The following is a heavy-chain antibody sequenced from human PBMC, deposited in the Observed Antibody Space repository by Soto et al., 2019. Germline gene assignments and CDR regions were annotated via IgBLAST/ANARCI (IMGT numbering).Heavy chain of an antibody. J-gene: IGHJ6*02. CDR2: ISSSGSTI. V-gene: IGHV3-11*01. CDR1: GFTFSDYY. D-gene: IGHD3-22*01. Sequence: QVQLVESGGGLVKPGGSLRLSCAASGFTFSDYYMSWIRQAPGKGLEWVSYISSSGSTIYYADSAKGRFTISRDNAKNSLYLQMNSLRPEDTAVYYCARLDGNDYDSSGYYYYYYGMDVWGQGTTVTVSS. CDR3: ARLDGNDYDSSGYYYYYYGMDV.